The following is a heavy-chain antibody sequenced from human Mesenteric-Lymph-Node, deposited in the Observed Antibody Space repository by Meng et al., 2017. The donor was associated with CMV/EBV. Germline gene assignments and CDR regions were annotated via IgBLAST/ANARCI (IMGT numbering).Heavy chain of an antibody. CDR3: AKDIGYGGNHYYGMDV. V-gene: IGHV3-9*03. CDR1: GFTFDDYA. D-gene: IGHD4-23*01. J-gene: IGHJ6*02. CDR2: ISWNSGSI. Sequence: GGSLRLSCAASGFTFDDYAMHWVRQAPGKGLEWVSGISWNSGSIGYADSVKGRFTISRDNAKNSLYLQMNSLRAEDMALYYCAKDIGYGGNHYYGMDVWGQGTTVTVSS.